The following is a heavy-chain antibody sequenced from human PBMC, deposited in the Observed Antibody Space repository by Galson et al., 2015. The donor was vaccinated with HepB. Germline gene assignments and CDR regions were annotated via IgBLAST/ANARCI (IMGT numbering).Heavy chain of an antibody. J-gene: IGHJ4*02. Sequence: SLRLSCAASGFTFYVYTMNWVGQAPGKGLACVLVIRGSGTGTYYSDSVKGCFTISREDSKNTVFLQLNSLRAEDTAIYDCAKDSGFGGEHYWGQGILVTVSS. D-gene: IGHD3-16*01. V-gene: IGHV3-23*01. CDR2: IRGSGTGT. CDR1: GFTFYVYT. CDR3: AKDSGFGGEHY.